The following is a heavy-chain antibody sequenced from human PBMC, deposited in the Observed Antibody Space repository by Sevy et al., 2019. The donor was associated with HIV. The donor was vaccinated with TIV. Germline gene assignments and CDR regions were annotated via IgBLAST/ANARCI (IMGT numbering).Heavy chain of an antibody. CDR3: ACDITMFGEVYGMDY. CDR2: ISDDSSYN. D-gene: IGHD3-3*01. J-gene: IGHJ4*02. CDR1: GFNFRTYS. Sequence: GGSLRLSCAASGFNFRTYSMNWVRQAPGKGLEWLSSISDDSSYNYSSDSGKGRFTISRANAKNLLFLQMNNLRVEDTAIYYCACDITMFGEVYGMDYWGQGNLVTVSS. V-gene: IGHV3-21*04.